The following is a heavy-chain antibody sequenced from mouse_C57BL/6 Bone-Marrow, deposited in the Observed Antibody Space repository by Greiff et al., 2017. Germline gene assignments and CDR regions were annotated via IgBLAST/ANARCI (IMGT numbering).Heavy chain of an antibody. CDR2: IRNKANGYTT. CDR3: ARPHYYGSRAWFAY. V-gene: IGHV7-3*01. D-gene: IGHD1-1*01. Sequence: DVMLVESGGGLVQPGGSLSLSCAASGFTFTDYYMSWVRQPPGKALEWLGFIRNKANGYTTEYSASVKGRFTISRDNSQSILYLQMNALRAEDSATYYRARPHYYGSRAWFAYWGQGTLVTVSA. CDR1: GFTFTDYY. J-gene: IGHJ3*01.